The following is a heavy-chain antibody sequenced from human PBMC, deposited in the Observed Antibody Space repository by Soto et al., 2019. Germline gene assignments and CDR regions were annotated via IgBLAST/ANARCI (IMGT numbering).Heavy chain of an antibody. D-gene: IGHD3-22*01. CDR3: ARRPSSGYAHYFAY. CDR1: DDSISSSTYY. CDR2: IYYTGST. J-gene: IGHJ4*02. Sequence: KTSETLSLTCSVSDDSISSSTYYWGWIRQHPGKGLEWIGYIYYTGSTYKNPSLKSRVTISADSSKNQFSVNLTSVTATDTAVYYCARRPSSGYAHYFAYWVQGSWVTVS. V-gene: IGHV4-39*01.